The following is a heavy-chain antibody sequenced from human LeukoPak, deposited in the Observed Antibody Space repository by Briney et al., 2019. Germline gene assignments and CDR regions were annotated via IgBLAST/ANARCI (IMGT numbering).Heavy chain of an antibody. CDR1: GYTFTSYG. J-gene: IGHJ4*02. D-gene: IGHD5-24*01. CDR2: ISAYNGNT. CDR3: ARASSERWLQLFRWWYFDY. V-gene: IGHV1-18*01. Sequence: GASVKVSCKASGYTFTSYGISWVRQAPGQGLEWMGWISAYNGNTNYAQKLQGRVTMTTDTSTSTAYMELRSLRSDDTAVYYCARASSERWLQLFRWWYFDYWGQGTLVTVSS.